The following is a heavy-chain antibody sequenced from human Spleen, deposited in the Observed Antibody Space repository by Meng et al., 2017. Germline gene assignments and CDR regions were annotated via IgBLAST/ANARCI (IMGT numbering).Heavy chain of an antibody. D-gene: IGHD3-10*01. V-gene: IGHV3-23*01. J-gene: IGHJ4*02. CDR2: LSGGGFTT. CDR3: AKYSYGLGDYFDN. Sequence: VQLQQWGAGLLKPSETLSLTCVVSGGSFSDYYWSWVRRAPGKGLEWLAALSGGGFTTYYADSVKGRFTISRHNSKNTLYLQVNSLRAEDTALYYCAKYSYGLGDYFDNWGQGALVPSPQ. CDR1: GGSFSDYY.